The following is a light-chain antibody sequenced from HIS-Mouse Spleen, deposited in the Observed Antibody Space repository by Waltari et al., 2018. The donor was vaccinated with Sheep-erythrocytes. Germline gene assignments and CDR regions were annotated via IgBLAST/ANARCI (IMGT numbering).Light chain of an antibody. V-gene: IGKV1-33*01. CDR2: DAS. J-gene: IGKJ5*01. CDR1: QDISNY. CDR3: QQANSFPIT. Sequence: DIQMTQSPSSLSASVGDRVTITCQASQDISNYLNWYQQKPGKAPKLLIYDASNLETGVPSRFSGSGSGTDFTVTISSLQPEDFATYYCQQANSFPITFGQGTRLEIK.